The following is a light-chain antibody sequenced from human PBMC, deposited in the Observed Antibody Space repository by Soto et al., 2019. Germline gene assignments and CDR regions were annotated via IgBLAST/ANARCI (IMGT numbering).Light chain of an antibody. CDR2: DAS. J-gene: IGKJ5*01. Sequence: DIQMTQSPATLSASLGDRVTITCRARQSISSWLAWYQQKPGKAPKLLSYDASSLESGVPSRSRGSGSGTEFTLTISSLQPDDFATYYCQQYNSYSRTFGQGTRLEIK. CDR1: QSISSW. V-gene: IGKV1-5*01. CDR3: QQYNSYSRT.